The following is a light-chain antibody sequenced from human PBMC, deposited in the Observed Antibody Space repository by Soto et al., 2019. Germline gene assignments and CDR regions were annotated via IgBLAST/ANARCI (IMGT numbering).Light chain of an antibody. CDR3: SSFRRGNTDVV. CDR2: DVS. J-gene: IGLJ2*01. CDR1: SSDIGGFNF. Sequence: QSALTQPASVSGSPGQSITISCSGTSSDIGGFNFVSWYQQHPGKAPKLIIFDVSDRPSGVSDRFSGSKSGTTASLTISGLQAEDEADYYCSSFRRGNTDVVFGGGTKLTVL. V-gene: IGLV2-14*03.